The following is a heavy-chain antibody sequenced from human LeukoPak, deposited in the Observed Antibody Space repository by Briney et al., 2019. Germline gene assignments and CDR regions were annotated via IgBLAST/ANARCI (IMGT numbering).Heavy chain of an antibody. CDR1: GFTLRSYP. Sequence: PGGSLRLSWSASGFTLRSYPMHWVRQAPGKGLEYVSSITSNGDNTYYADPVKGRFSISRDNSKNTLYLQMSSLRAEDTAVYYCVKRYGSGSYYDHWGQGTLVTVSS. J-gene: IGHJ4*02. V-gene: IGHV3-64D*06. CDR3: VKRYGSGSYYDH. D-gene: IGHD3-10*01. CDR2: ITSNGDNT.